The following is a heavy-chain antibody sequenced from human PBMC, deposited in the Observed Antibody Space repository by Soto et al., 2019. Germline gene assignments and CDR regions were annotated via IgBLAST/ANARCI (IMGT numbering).Heavy chain of an antibody. CDR3: ARDRGLHGDYGQIVGYFDY. Sequence: SVKVSCKASGGTFSSYTISWVRQAPGQGLEWMGRIIPILGIANYAQKFQGRVTITADKSTSTAYMELSSLRSEDTAVYYCARDRGLHGDYGQIVGYFDYWGQGTLVTVSS. CDR2: IIPILGIA. J-gene: IGHJ4*02. CDR1: GGTFSSYT. V-gene: IGHV1-69*04. D-gene: IGHD4-17*01.